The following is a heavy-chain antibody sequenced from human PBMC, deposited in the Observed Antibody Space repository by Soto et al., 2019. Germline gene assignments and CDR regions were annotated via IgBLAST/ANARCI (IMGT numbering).Heavy chain of an antibody. D-gene: IGHD2-2*01. V-gene: IGHV4-4*02. CDR3: ARYYCTTTSWRRRRYFYFLEV. Sequence: PSETLSLTCAVSGGSISSSNWWSWVRQPPGKGLEWIGEIYHSGSTNYNPSLKSRVTISVDKSKNQFSLKLSSVTAADTAVYYCARYYCTTTSWRRRRYFYFLEVLGKGTTVTVAS. CDR1: GGSISSSNW. CDR2: IYHSGST. J-gene: IGHJ6*03.